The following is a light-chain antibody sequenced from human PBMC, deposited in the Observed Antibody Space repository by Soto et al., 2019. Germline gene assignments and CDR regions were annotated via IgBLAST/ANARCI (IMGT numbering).Light chain of an antibody. V-gene: IGLV1-40*01. CDR3: QSYDSGLSGSV. CDR1: SSNIGADYH. J-gene: IGLJ3*02. Sequence: QSVLTQPPSLSGAPGQRVTISCTGSSSNIGADYHVHWYQQLPGTAPKLLIYGNTNRPSGVPDRFSGSKSGSSASLAITGLQAEDEADYYCQSYDSGLSGSVFGGGTKLTVL. CDR2: GNT.